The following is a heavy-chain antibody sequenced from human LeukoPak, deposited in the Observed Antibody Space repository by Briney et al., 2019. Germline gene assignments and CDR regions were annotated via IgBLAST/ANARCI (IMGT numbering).Heavy chain of an antibody. CDR2: ISYDGSNK. V-gene: IGHV3-30*04. CDR3: AKDLDSSGPDFDY. CDR1: GFTFSSYA. J-gene: IGHJ4*02. D-gene: IGHD3-22*01. Sequence: GGSLRLSCAASGFTFSSYAMHWVRQAPGKGLEWVAVISYDGSNKYYADSVKGRFTISRDNSKNTLYLQMNSLRAEDTAVYYCAKDLDSSGPDFDYWGQGTLVTVSS.